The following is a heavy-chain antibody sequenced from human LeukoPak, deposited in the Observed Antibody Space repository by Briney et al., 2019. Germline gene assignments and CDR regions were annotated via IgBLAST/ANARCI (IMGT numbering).Heavy chain of an antibody. CDR2: IYYSEFT. CDR1: GGSISSGVHY. CDR3: AGGLDSSKMGY. J-gene: IGHJ4*02. V-gene: IGHV4-31*03. D-gene: IGHD6-13*01. Sequence: SETLSLTGTVSGGSISSGVHYWSWIRQHPGKGLEWIGSIYYSEFTYYNPSLKSRVTISVDSSENQLSLKLSSVTAADTAVYYCAGGLDSSKMGYWGQGTLVTVSS.